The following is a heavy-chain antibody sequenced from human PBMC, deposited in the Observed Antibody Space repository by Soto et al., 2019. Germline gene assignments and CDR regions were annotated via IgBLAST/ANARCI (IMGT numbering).Heavy chain of an antibody. CDR1: GGSISSSSYY. J-gene: IGHJ4*02. D-gene: IGHD2-15*01. CDR3: ARQPIVVVVADYFDY. CDR2: IYYSGST. V-gene: IGHV4-39*01. Sequence: QLQLQESGPGLVKPSETLSLTCTVSGGSISSSSYYWGWIRQPPGKGLEWIGSIYYSGSTYYNPSLKSRVTISVDTSKNQFSLKLSSVTAADTAVYYCARQPIVVVVADYFDYWGQGTLVTVSS.